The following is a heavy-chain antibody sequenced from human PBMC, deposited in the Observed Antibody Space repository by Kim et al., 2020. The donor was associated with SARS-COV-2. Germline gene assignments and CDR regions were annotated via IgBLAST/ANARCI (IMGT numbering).Heavy chain of an antibody. CDR1: GFTFSSYE. D-gene: IGHD5-18*01. V-gene: IGHV3-48*03. Sequence: GGSLRLSCAASGFTFSSYEMNWVRQAPGKGLEWVSYISSSGSTIYYADSVKGRFTISRDNAKNSLYLQMNSLRAEDTAVYYCATVDTAMVDRYGMDVWGQGTTVTVSS. CDR2: ISSSGSTI. J-gene: IGHJ6*02. CDR3: ATVDTAMVDRYGMDV.